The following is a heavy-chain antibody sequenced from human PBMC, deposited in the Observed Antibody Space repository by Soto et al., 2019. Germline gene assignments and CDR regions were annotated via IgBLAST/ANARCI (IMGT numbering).Heavy chain of an antibody. CDR3: AKKLITMVRGVITAGMDV. Sequence: GGSLRLSSAASGFNFSSYSMSWVRQAPGKGLEWVSAISGSGGSTYYADSVKGRFTISRDNSKNTLYLQMNSLRAEDTAVYYCAKKLITMVRGVITAGMDVWGQGTTVTVSS. D-gene: IGHD3-10*01. V-gene: IGHV3-23*01. CDR2: ISGSGGST. J-gene: IGHJ6*02. CDR1: GFNFSSYS.